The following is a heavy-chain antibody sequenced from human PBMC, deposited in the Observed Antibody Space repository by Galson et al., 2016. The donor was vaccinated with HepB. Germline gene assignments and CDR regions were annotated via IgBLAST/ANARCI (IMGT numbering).Heavy chain of an antibody. CDR1: GFTFSSYG. J-gene: IGHJ6*02. CDR3: AKDTARYCSSTSCSYGMDV. CDR2: ISRDGSNK. V-gene: IGHV3-30*18. Sequence: SLRLSCAASGFTFSSYGMHWVRQAPGKGLEWMAVISRDGSNKYYADSVKGRFTISRDNSKNTLYLQMNSLRAEDTAVYYCAKDTARYCSSTSCSYGMDVWGQGTTVTVSS. D-gene: IGHD2-2*01.